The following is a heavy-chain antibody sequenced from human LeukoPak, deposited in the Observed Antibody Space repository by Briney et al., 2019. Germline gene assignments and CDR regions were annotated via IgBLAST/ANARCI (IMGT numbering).Heavy chain of an antibody. CDR2: IYYSGST. CDR3: ARLPPSWFDS. Sequence: SETLSLTCSVSGVSTSSRSYYWGWIRQPPGKGLEWIGNIYYSGSTYYNPSLKSRVIISLDTSKNQFSLKLNSVTAADTAVYYCARLPPSWFDSWGQGTQVTVSS. V-gene: IGHV4-39*01. D-gene: IGHD1-14*01. J-gene: IGHJ5*01. CDR1: GVSTSSRSYY.